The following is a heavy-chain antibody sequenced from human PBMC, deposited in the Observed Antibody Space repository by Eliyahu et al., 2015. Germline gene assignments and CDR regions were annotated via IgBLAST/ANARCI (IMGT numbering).Heavy chain of an antibody. CDR3: AREVHHMDF. D-gene: IGHD2-21*01. Sequence: QVQLVESGGGLVKPGGSLRLSCAASGFTFSTHYMTWIRQAPGKGLGWVSYMSSTGHDIAYTDSVKGRFTISRDNTKNSLYLQMNSLRVEDTAVYYCAREVHHMDFWGQGTLVTVSS. J-gene: IGHJ4*02. CDR2: MSSTGHDI. V-gene: IGHV3-11*01. CDR1: GFTFSTHY.